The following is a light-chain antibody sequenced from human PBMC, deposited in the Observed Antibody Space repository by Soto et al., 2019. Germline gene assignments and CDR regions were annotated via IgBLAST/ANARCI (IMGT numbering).Light chain of an antibody. J-gene: IGKJ4*01. CDR3: QQYDNLLT. CDR1: QDISNY. CDR2: DAS. V-gene: IGKV1-33*01. Sequence: DIQMTQSPSSLSASVGDRVTITCQASQDISNYLNWYQQKPGKAPKLLIYDASNLETGVPSRFSGSGSGTDFTFTSSRLQGEDSAPYYCQQYDNLLTFGGGTKVEIK.